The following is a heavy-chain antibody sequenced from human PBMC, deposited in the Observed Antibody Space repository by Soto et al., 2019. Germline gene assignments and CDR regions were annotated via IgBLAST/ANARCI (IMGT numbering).Heavy chain of an antibody. CDR2: ISYDGSNK. CDR3: AKSLGVAVTTGCSDY. J-gene: IGHJ4*02. D-gene: IGHD4-17*01. V-gene: IGHV3-30*18. CDR1: GFTFSSYG. Sequence: QVQLVESGGGVVQPGRSLRLSCAASGFTFSSYGMHWVRQAPGKGLEWVAVISYDGSNKYYADSVKGRFTISRDNSKNTLYVQMNSLRAEDTAVYYCAKSLGVAVTTGCSDYWGQGTLVTVSS.